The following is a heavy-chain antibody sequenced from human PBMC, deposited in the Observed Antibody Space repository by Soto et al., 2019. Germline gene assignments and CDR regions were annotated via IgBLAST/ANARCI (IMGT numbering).Heavy chain of an antibody. V-gene: IGHV4-4*07. CDR3: AREGFYCAYKFPDGIQLCYFDF. CDR2: IFSSGST. D-gene: IGHD2-21*01. Sequence: PSEPLSLPCNVSGGSINTFEWSGVRRRAGKGLEWIGRIFSSGSTSFNPSLESRVAMSVDTSKNHFSLNLSSVTAADMAVYYCAREGFYCAYKFPDGIQLCYFDFWGQGALVTVSS. CDR1: GGSINTFE. J-gene: IGHJ4*02.